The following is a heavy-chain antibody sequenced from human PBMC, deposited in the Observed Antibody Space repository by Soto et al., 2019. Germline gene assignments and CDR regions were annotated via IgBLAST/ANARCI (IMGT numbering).Heavy chain of an antibody. CDR3: ARDRLRYNWNDFPYYSYGMDV. J-gene: IGHJ6*02. D-gene: IGHD1-1*01. CDR1: GFTFSSYA. Sequence: QVQLVESGGGVVQPGRSLRLSCAASGFTFSSYAMHWVRQAPGKGLEWVAVISYDGSNKYYADSVKGRFTISRDNSKNALYLHMNSLRAEDTAVYYCARDRLRYNWNDFPYYSYGMDVWGQGTTVTVSS. CDR2: ISYDGSNK. V-gene: IGHV3-30-3*01.